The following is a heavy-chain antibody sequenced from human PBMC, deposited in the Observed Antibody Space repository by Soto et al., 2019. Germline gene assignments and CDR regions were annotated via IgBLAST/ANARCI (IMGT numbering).Heavy chain of an antibody. Sequence: LRLSCAASGFTFSSYGMHWVQAPGKGLEWVAVISYDGSNKYYADSVKGRFTISRDNSKNKLYLQMNSLRAEDTAVYYCAKDRYDSSGYHDYWGQGTLVTVYS. D-gene: IGHD3-22*01. CDR2: ISYDGSNK. CDR1: GFTFSSYG. V-gene: IGHV3-30*18. J-gene: IGHJ4*02. CDR3: AKDRYDSSGYHDY.